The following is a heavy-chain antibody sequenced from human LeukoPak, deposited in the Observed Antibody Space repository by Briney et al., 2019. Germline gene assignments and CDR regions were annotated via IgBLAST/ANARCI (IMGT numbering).Heavy chain of an antibody. D-gene: IGHD6-19*01. V-gene: IGHV4-34*01. Sequence: SETLSLTCAVYGGSFSGYYWSWIRQPPGKGLEWIGEINHSGSTNYNPSLKSRVTISVDTSKNQFSLKLSSVTAADTAVYYCASTFIAVAAGFDYWGQGTLVTVSS. CDR3: ASTFIAVAAGFDY. CDR1: GGSFSGYY. CDR2: INHSGST. J-gene: IGHJ4*02.